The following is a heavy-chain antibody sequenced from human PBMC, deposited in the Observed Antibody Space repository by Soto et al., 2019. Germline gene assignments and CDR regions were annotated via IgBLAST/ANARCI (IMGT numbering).Heavy chain of an antibody. Sequence: ASVKVSCKVSGYTLTELSMHWVRQAPGKGLEWMGGFDPEDGETIYAQKFQGRVTMTEDTSTDTAYMELSSLRSEDTAVYYCATRRLFRVGSVGWWLNQDYWGQGTLVTVSS. CDR3: ATRRLFRVGSVGWWLNQDY. D-gene: IGHD2-15*01. CDR1: GYTLTELS. V-gene: IGHV1-24*01. J-gene: IGHJ4*02. CDR2: FDPEDGET.